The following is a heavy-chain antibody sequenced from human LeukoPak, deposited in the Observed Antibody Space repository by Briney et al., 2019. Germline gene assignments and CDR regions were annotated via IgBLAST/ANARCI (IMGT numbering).Heavy chain of an antibody. D-gene: IGHD3-10*01. Sequence: GGSLRLSCAASGFTVSSNYMSWVRQAPGKGLEWVANIKQDGSEKYYVDSVKGRFTISRDNAKNSLYLQMNSLRAEDTAVYYCASGGFDFDYWGQGTLVTVSS. CDR1: GFTVSSNY. CDR2: IKQDGSEK. V-gene: IGHV3-7*01. CDR3: ASGGFDFDY. J-gene: IGHJ4*02.